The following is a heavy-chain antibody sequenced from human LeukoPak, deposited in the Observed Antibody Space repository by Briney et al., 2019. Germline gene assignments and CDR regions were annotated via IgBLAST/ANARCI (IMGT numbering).Heavy chain of an antibody. CDR3: AMDYGPDAFDI. V-gene: IGHV1-69*05. CDR1: GGTFSSYA. Sequence: SVKVSCKASGGTFSSYAISWVRQAPGQGLEWMGGIIPIFGTANYAQKFQGRATITTDESTSTAYIERSSLRSEDTAVYYCAMDYGPDAFDIWGEGTMVTVSS. J-gene: IGHJ3*02. CDR2: IIPIFGTA. D-gene: IGHD4-17*01.